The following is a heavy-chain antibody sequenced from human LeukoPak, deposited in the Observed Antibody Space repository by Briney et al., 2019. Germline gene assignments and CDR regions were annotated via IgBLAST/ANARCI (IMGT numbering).Heavy chain of an antibody. CDR1: EFTFGDSA. V-gene: IGHV3-74*01. CDR2: INSDGSST. CDR3: ARSKDYGDYWNAFDI. J-gene: IGHJ3*02. D-gene: IGHD4-17*01. Sequence: PGGSLRLSCTASEFTFGDSAMSWVRQAPGKGLVWVSRINSDGSSTSYADSVKGRFTISRDNAKNSLYLQMNSLRAEDTAVYYCARSKDYGDYWNAFDIWGQGTMVTVSS.